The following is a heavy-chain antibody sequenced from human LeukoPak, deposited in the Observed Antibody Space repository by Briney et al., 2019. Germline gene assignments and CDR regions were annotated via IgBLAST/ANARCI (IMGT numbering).Heavy chain of an antibody. J-gene: IGHJ4*02. D-gene: IGHD6-6*01. Sequence: GESLKISCKGSGYRFTSYWIGWVRKMPGKGLEWMGIIYPGDSDTRYSTSFQGQVTISADKSISTAYLQWSSLEASDTAMYYCARHYAPYSSSSGGFDYWGQGTLVTVSS. CDR1: GYRFTSYW. CDR2: IYPGDSDT. CDR3: ARHYAPYSSSSGGFDY. V-gene: IGHV5-51*01.